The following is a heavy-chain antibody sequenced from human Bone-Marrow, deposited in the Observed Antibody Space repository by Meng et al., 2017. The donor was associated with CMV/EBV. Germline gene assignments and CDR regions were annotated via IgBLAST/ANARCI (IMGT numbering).Heavy chain of an antibody. CDR1: GPTFTGYY. V-gene: IGHV1-2*02. CDR3: ARSTWYDYFDP. CDR2: VSPNTGAT. Sequence: SVKVSCKASGPTFTGYYLHWVRQAPGQGLQWLGWVSPNTGATQYAENFQGRVTFSRDTSTTTAYMELTSLTSDDTAVYYCARSTWYDYFDPWGQGTLVTVSS. J-gene: IGHJ5*02. D-gene: IGHD6-13*01.